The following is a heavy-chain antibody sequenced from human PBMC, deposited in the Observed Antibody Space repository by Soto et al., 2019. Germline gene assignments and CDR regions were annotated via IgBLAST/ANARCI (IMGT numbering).Heavy chain of an antibody. CDR1: GFSLSNYW. J-gene: IGHJ3*02. Sequence: EVQLVESGVGLVQPGDSLRLTCAASGFSLSNYWMTWVRQAPGKGLEWVANIKQDESRKSYLDSVRDRFTISRDNARNYLYLQMNSLRAEDTALYYCARDVSPGESTYYLEAFDIWGQGTMVTVSS. V-gene: IGHV3-7*05. D-gene: IGHD3-22*01. CDR3: ARDVSPGESTYYLEAFDI. CDR2: IKQDESRK.